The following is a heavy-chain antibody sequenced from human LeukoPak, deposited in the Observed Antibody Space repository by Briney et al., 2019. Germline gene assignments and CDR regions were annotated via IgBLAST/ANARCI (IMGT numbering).Heavy chain of an antibody. CDR3: ARVDYDKGVYWFDP. J-gene: IGHJ5*02. Sequence: SETLSLTCTVSGGPISSYYWSWIRQPPGKGLEWIGYIYYSGSTNYNPSLKSRVTISVDTSKNQFSLKLSSVTAADTAVYYCARVDYDKGVYWFDPWGQGTLVTVSS. D-gene: IGHD3-22*01. CDR2: IYYSGST. CDR1: GGPISSYY. V-gene: IGHV4-59*12.